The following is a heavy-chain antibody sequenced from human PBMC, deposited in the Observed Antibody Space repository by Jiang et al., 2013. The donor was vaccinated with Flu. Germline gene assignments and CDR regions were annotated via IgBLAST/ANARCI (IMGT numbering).Heavy chain of an antibody. J-gene: IGHJ3*02. Sequence: SGAEVKKPGTSVKVSCKASGSTFSSFVVQWVRQARGQRPEWIGWIVVGRDKTDYTQKFQERVTFTHNLATRTTYMELSSLRSEDTAVYYCATAQFITGYYATFEIWGQGTMVTVSS. CDR3: ATAQFITGYYATFEI. CDR1: GSTFSSFV. CDR2: IVVGRDKT. V-gene: IGHV1-58*01. D-gene: IGHD1-26*01.